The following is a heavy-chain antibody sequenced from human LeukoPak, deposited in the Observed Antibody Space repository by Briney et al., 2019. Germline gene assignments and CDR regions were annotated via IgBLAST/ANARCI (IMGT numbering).Heavy chain of an antibody. CDR2: IRYDGSNK. Sequence: GGSLRLSCAASGFTFSSYGIHWVRQAPGKGLEWVAFIRYDGSNKYYADSVKGRFTISRDNSKNTLYLQMNSLRAEDTAVYYCARGGDLDYDILTGYSAFDYWGQGTLVTVSS. J-gene: IGHJ4*02. D-gene: IGHD3-9*01. CDR3: ARGGDLDYDILTGYSAFDY. V-gene: IGHV3-30*02. CDR1: GFTFSSYG.